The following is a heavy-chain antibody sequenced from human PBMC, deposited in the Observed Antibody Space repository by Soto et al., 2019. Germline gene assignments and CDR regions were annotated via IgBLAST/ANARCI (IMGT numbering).Heavy chain of an antibody. CDR2: IYWDDDK. CDR1: GFSLTTSGVG. D-gene: IGHD1-7*01. J-gene: IGHJ4*02. CDR3: AHRLTLNSNWDYGRFDF. V-gene: IGHV2-5*02. Sequence: QITLKESGPALVEPTQTLTLTCTFSGFSLTTSGVGVGWIRQPPGKALEWLALIYWDDDKRYWPSLRRRPTSTKDTSRNQVVLTMTNMDPVDTATYFCAHRLTLNSNWDYGRFDFWGQGILVTVSS.